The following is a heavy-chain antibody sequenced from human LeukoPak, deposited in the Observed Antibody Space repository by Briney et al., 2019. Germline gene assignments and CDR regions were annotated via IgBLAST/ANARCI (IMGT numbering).Heavy chain of an antibody. V-gene: IGHV1-18*01. CDR2: ISAYNGNT. Sequence: ASVKVSCKASGYTFTSYGISWVRQAPGQGLEWMGWISAYNGNTNYAQKLQGRVTMTTDTSTSTAYMELRSLRSDDTAVYYCARATTPYMVRGLPLYYFDYWGQGTLVTVSS. D-gene: IGHD3-10*01. J-gene: IGHJ4*02. CDR3: ARATTPYMVRGLPLYYFDY. CDR1: GYTFTSYG.